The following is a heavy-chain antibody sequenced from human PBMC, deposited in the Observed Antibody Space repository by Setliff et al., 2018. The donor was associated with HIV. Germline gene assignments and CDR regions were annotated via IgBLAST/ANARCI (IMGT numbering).Heavy chain of an antibody. Sequence: PSETLSLTCAVSGGSISTSSYYWGWIRQPPGKGLEWIGSIYHSGSANYNPSLKSRVTISVDTSKNQFSLKLSSVTAADTAVYYCARGRRNEWELLLLAFDMWGQGTMVTVSS. J-gene: IGHJ3*02. CDR2: IYHSGSA. CDR1: GGSISTSSYY. D-gene: IGHD1-26*01. CDR3: ARGRRNEWELLLLAFDM. V-gene: IGHV4-39*07.